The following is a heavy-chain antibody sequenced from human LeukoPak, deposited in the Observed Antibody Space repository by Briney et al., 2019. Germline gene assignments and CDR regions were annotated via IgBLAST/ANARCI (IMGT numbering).Heavy chain of an antibody. CDR2: IRTTAEGAKYA. D-gene: IGHD6-25*01. V-gene: IGHV3-48*02. CDR1: GFSFTDYP. CDR3: ARAAYSSGPDY. J-gene: IGHJ4*02. Sequence: GGSLRLSCATSGFSFTDYPMNWVRQAPGKGLEWISNIRTTAEGAKYAYYADSVKGRVTISRDDGKNTLYLHMNSLRDEDTAVYYCARAAYSSGPDYWGQGTLVTVSS.